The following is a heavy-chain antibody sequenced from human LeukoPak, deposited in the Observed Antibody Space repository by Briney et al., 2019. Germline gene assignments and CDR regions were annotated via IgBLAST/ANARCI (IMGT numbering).Heavy chain of an antibody. V-gene: IGHV4-59*01. J-gene: IGHJ3*02. D-gene: IGHD3-10*01. Sequence: SETLSLTCTFSGGPISSYYWSWIRQPPGKGLEWIGYIYYSGSTNYNPSLKSRVTISVDTSKNQFSLKLSSVTAADTAVYYCARGFMVREVTQALDIGGQGTMVTVSS. CDR3: ARGFMVREVTQALDI. CDR1: GGPISSYY. CDR2: IYYSGST.